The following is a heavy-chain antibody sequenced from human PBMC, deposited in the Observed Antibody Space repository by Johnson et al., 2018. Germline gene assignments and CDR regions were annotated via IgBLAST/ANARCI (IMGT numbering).Heavy chain of an antibody. CDR3: AKDTSYYYYYMDV. CDR1: GFTFSSYG. D-gene: IGHD3-16*01. J-gene: IGHJ6*03. Sequence: QVQLLEAGGGVVQPGRSLRLSCAASGFTFSSYGMHWVRQAPGKGLEWVAVISYDGSNKYYADSVKGRFTISRDNSKNTLYLQMNSMRAEDTAVYYCAKDTSYYYYYMDVWGKGTTVTVSS. CDR2: ISYDGSNK. V-gene: IGHV3-30*18.